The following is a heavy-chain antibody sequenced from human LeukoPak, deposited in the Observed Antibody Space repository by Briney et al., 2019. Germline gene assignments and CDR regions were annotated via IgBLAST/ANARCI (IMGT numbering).Heavy chain of an antibody. V-gene: IGHV1-69*04. D-gene: IGHD4-17*01. J-gene: IGHJ3*02. CDR1: GGTFSSYA. CDR3: ARVAYGLDYGDYGQACDI. CDR2: IIPILGIA. Sequence: GASVKVSCKASGGTFSSYAISWVRQAPGQGLEWMGRIIPILGIANYAQKFQGRVTITADKSTSTAYMELSSLRSEDTAVYYCARVAYGLDYGDYGQACDIWGQGTMVTVSS.